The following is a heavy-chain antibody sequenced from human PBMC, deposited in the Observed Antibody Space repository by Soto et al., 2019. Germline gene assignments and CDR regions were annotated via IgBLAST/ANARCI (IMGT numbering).Heavy chain of an antibody. CDR3: ARASPSMVRGGRWFDP. D-gene: IGHD3-10*01. CDR1: GGSISSGGYS. J-gene: IGHJ5*02. CDR2: IYHSGST. Sequence: SETLSLTCAVSGGSISSGGYSWSWIRQPPGRGLEWIGYIYHSGSTYYNPSLKSRVTTSVDRSKNQFSLKLSSVTAADTAVYYCARASPSMVRGGRWFDPWGQGTLVTVSS. V-gene: IGHV4-30-2*01.